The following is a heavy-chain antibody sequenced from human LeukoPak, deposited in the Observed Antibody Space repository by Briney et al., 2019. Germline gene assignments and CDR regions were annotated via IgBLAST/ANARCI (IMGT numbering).Heavy chain of an antibody. V-gene: IGHV4-59*01. J-gene: IGHJ4*02. CDR2: IYYSGST. CDR1: GGSISSYY. D-gene: IGHD1-26*01. Sequence: PSETLSLTCTVSGGSISSYYWSWIRQPPGKGLEWIGYIYYSGSTNYNPSLKSRVTISVDTSKNQFSLKLNSVTAADTAVYYCARGRGGGSYPGTYWGQGTLVTVSS. CDR3: ARGRGGGSYPGTY.